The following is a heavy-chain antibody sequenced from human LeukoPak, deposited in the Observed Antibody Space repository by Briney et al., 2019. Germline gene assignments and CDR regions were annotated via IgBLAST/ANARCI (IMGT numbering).Heavy chain of an antibody. D-gene: IGHD5-18*01. CDR3: ARGIQYNWFDS. CDR1: GFTFSGYT. CDR2: ISSSSGTI. V-gene: IGHV3-48*04. J-gene: IGHJ5*01. Sequence: GGSLRLSCAASGFTFSGYTMNWVRQAPGKGLEWVSYISSSSGTIYYADSVKGRFTISRDNAKNSLYLQMNSLRAEDTAVYYCARGIQYNWFDSWGQGTLVTVSS.